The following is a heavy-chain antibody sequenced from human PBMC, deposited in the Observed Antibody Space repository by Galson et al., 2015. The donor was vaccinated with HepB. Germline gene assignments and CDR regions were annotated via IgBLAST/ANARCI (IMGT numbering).Heavy chain of an antibody. V-gene: IGHV3-21*01. CDR2: ISSSSIYI. CDR3: ARGKYDSGTDYYFDY. Sequence: SLRLSCAASGFSFSSYSMNWVRQAPGKGLEWVSAISSSSIYIYQADSVKGRFTTSRDNAKNSLYLQMNSLRAEDTAVYYYARGKYDSGTDYYFDYWGQGTLVTVSS. CDR1: GFSFSSYS. J-gene: IGHJ4*02. D-gene: IGHD3-22*01.